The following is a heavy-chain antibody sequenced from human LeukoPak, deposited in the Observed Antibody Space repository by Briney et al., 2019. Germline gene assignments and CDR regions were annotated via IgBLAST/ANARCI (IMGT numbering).Heavy chain of an antibody. J-gene: IGHJ4*02. D-gene: IGHD3-10*01. Sequence: SETLPLTCTVSGGSISSSSYYWGWIRQPPGKGLEWIGSVYYTGSTYYNPSLKSRVTISVDTSKNQFSLKLSSVTAADTAVYYCAREGLGVEADYWGQGTLVTVSS. CDR3: AREGLGVEADY. CDR1: GGSISSSSYY. V-gene: IGHV4-39*07. CDR2: VYYTGST.